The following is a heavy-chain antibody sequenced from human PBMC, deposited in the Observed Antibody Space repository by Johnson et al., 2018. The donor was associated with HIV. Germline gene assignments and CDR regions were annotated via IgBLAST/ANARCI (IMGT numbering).Heavy chain of an antibody. CDR2: ISYDGSNK. J-gene: IGHJ3*02. D-gene: IGHD2-21*01. CDR1: GFTFSSYA. Sequence: QVQLVESGGGVVQPGRSLRLSCAASGFTFSSYAMHWVRQAPGKGLEWVAVISYDGSNKYYADSVKGRFTISRANSKNTLYLQMNSLRAEDTAGYYCARERRAGVKGAFDIWGQGTMVTVSS. CDR3: ARERRAGVKGAFDI. V-gene: IGHV3-30*04.